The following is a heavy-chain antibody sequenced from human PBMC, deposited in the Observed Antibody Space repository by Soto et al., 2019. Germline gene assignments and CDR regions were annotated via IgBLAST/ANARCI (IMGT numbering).Heavy chain of an antibody. Sequence: GGSLRLSCAASGFTFNHYAMHWVRQAPGKGLEWVAGITWSSVTVAYAGSVQGRFPISRDNAKRSLFLQMNSLRPEDTAFYYCVRDPSAYSTTYYYFDHWGQGALVTVSS. CDR2: ITWSSVTV. V-gene: IGHV3-9*01. D-gene: IGHD6-13*01. J-gene: IGHJ4*02. CDR3: VRDPSAYSTTYYYFDH. CDR1: GFTFNHYA.